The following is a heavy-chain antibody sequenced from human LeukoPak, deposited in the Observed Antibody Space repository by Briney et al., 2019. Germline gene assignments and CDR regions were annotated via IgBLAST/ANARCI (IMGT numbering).Heavy chain of an antibody. Sequence: ASVKVPCKAFGYTFTSYGIFWVRQAPGQGLEWMGWTSAYNGNTNYAQKLQGRVTMTTDTSTSTAYTELRSLTSDDTAVYYCARREVTTIHPWGQGTLVTV. V-gene: IGHV1-18*01. D-gene: IGHD5-12*01. CDR2: TSAYNGNT. CDR1: GYTFTSYG. CDR3: ARREVTTIHP. J-gene: IGHJ5*02.